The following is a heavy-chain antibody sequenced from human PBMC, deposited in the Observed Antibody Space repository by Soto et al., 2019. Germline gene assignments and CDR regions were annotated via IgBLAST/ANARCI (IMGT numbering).Heavy chain of an antibody. Sequence: GGSLRLSCAASGFTFSSYAMSWVRQAPGKGLEWVSAISARGGDTYYADSVKGRFTISRDNSENTLYLQMNSLRAEDTAVYYCAKDRGHIVFLPGTYFQHWGQGTLVTVSS. CDR1: GFTFSSYA. CDR3: AKDRGHIVFLPGTYFQH. D-gene: IGHD2-21*01. J-gene: IGHJ1*01. V-gene: IGHV3-23*01. CDR2: ISARGGDT.